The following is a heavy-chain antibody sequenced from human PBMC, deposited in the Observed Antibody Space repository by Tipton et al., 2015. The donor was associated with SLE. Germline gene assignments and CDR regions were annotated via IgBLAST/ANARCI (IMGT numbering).Heavy chain of an antibody. CDR2: INPNSGGT. CDR1: GYTFTGFY. Sequence: QLVQSGAEVKKPGASVKVSCKASGYTFTGFYIHWVRQAPGQGLEWMGWINPNSGGTKFAQKFQGRVTLTGDTSISTAYMELSTRRSDDPAVYYCAVAAGPFARWGQGTLASVSS. V-gene: IGHV1-2*02. CDR3: AVAAGPFAR. D-gene: IGHD6-13*01. J-gene: IGHJ4*02.